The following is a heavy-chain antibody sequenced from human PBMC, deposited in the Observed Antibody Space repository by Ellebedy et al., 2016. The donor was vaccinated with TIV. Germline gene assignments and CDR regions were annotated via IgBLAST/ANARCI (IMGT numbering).Heavy chain of an antibody. Sequence: GESLKISXAASGFTFSRYGMHWVRQAPGKGLEWVASIWYDGSSKYYGDSVKGRFSISRDNSKNTLYLQMNGLRVEDTAVYYCARDPSLDWNLDYWGQGTLVTVSS. D-gene: IGHD1-1*01. CDR3: ARDPSLDWNLDY. CDR1: GFTFSRYG. J-gene: IGHJ4*02. CDR2: IWYDGSSK. V-gene: IGHV3-33*01.